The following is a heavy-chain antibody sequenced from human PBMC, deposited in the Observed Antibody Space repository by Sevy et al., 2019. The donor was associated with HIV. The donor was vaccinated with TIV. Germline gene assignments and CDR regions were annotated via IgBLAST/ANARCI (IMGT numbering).Heavy chain of an antibody. V-gene: IGHV3-30-3*01. J-gene: IGHJ4*02. CDR1: GFTFSSYA. Sequence: GGSLRLSCAASGFTFSSYAMHWVRQAPGKGLEWVAVISYHGSNKYYADSVKGRFTISRDNSKNTLYLQMNSLRAEDTAVYYCARDQVPGPGERYFDYWGQGTLVTVSS. D-gene: IGHD3-10*01. CDR2: ISYHGSNK. CDR3: ARDQVPGPGERYFDY.